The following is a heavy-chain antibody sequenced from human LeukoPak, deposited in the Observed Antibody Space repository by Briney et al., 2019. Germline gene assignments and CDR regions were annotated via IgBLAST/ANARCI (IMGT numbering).Heavy chain of an antibody. Sequence: PGGSLRLSCAASGFTFDDYAMHWVRQAPGKGLEWVSGISWNSGSIGYADSVKGRFTISRDNAKNSLYLQMNSLRAEDTALYYCAKDKQDILTGYTPYYFDYWGQGTLVTVSS. CDR1: GFTFDDYA. CDR3: AKDKQDILTGYTPYYFDY. V-gene: IGHV3-9*01. J-gene: IGHJ4*02. CDR2: ISWNSGSI. D-gene: IGHD3-9*01.